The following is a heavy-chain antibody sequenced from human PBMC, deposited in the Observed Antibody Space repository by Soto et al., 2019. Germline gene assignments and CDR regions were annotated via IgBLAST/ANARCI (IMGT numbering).Heavy chain of an antibody. CDR2: VHYSGST. D-gene: IGHD4-17*01. J-gene: IGHJ4*02. V-gene: IGHV4-39*01. CDR3: ASFSGATYGDYGGGINY. Sequence: SETLSLTCTVSGGSISGSSYYWGWIRQPPGKGLECIGSVHYSGSTDYNPSLKSRVTISVDTSKNQFSLKLTSVTAADTAVYFCASFSGATYGDYGGGINYWDQGALVTVSS. CDR1: GGSISGSSYY.